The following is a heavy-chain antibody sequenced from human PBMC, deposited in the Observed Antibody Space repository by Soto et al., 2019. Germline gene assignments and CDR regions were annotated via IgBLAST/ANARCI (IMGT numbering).Heavy chain of an antibody. J-gene: IGHJ4*02. D-gene: IGHD5-18*01. Sequence: GGSLRLPCAASGFTFSSYAVSGVRQAQGKELEWVSAISGSGGSTYYADSVKGRFTISRDNSKNTLYLQMNSLRAEDTAVYYFAKVRHSYEFRFVYWGQGILVTVSS. CDR3: AKVRHSYEFRFVY. CDR2: ISGSGGST. CDR1: GFTFSSYA. V-gene: IGHV3-23*01.